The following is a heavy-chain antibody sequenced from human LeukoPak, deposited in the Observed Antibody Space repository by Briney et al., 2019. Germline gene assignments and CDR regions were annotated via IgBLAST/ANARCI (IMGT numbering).Heavy chain of an antibody. V-gene: IGHV3-23*01. CDR1: GFTFSSYA. Sequence: GGSLRLSCAASGFTFSSYAMTWVRQAPGTGLEWVSAISGSGVNTHFADSVKGRFTISRNNSKNTLYLQMNRLRADDTALYYCAKLLSSVAGPNSGFDSWGQGTLVTVSS. CDR3: AKLLSSVAGPNSGFDS. D-gene: IGHD6-19*01. CDR2: ISGSGVNT. J-gene: IGHJ4*02.